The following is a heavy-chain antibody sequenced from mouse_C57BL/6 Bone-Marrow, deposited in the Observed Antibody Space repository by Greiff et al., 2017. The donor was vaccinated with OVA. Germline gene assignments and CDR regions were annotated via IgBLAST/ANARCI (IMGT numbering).Heavy chain of an antibody. CDR3: ARSSKYVGYAMDY. CDR1: GYAFTNYL. J-gene: IGHJ4*01. Sequence: QVQLQQSGAELVRPGTSVKVSCKASGYAFTNYLIEWVKQRPGQGLEWIGVINPGSGGTNYNEKFKGKATLTADKSSSTAYMQLSSLTSEDSAVYFCARSSKYVGYAMDYWGQGTSVTVSS. V-gene: IGHV1-54*01. CDR2: INPGSGGT. D-gene: IGHD2-5*01.